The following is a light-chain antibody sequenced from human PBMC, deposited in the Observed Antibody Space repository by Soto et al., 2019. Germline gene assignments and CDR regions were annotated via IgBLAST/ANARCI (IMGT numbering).Light chain of an antibody. V-gene: IGLV2-8*01. J-gene: IGLJ2*01. CDR3: SSYGGRSNLV. CDR2: EVN. CDR1: SSDVGAYKF. Sequence: QSALTQPPSASGSPGQSVTLSCTGTSSDVGAYKFVSWYQLHPGKAPKLMIYEVNVRPSGVPDRFSGSKSGNTASLTVSGLQVEDEADYYCSSYGGRSNLVFGGGTKVTVL.